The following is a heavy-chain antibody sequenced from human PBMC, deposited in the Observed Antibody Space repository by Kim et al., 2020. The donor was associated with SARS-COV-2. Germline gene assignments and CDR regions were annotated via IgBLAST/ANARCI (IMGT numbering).Heavy chain of an antibody. CDR2: IKSKTDGGTT. CDR1: GFTFSNAW. D-gene: IGHD3-10*01. CDR3: TTLTHTMVRGVMDY. Sequence: GGSLRLSCAASGFTFSNAWMSWVRQAPGKGLEWVGRIKSKTDGGTTDYAAPVKGRFTISRDDSKNTLYLQMNSLKTEDTAVYYCTTLTHTMVRGVMDYWGQGTLVTVSS. J-gene: IGHJ4*02. V-gene: IGHV3-15*01.